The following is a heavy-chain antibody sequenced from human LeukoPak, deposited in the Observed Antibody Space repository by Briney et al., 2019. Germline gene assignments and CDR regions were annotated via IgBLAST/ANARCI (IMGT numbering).Heavy chain of an antibody. CDR2: IYYSGST. CDR1: GGSISSYY. CDR3: AWSYYNVFDP. Sequence: SETLSLTCTVSGGSISSYYWSWIRQPPGKGLEWIGYIYYSGSTNYNPSLKSRVTISVDTSKNQFSLKLSSVTAADTAVYYCAWSYYNVFDPWGQGTLVTVSS. D-gene: IGHD3-10*01. J-gene: IGHJ5*02. V-gene: IGHV4-59*01.